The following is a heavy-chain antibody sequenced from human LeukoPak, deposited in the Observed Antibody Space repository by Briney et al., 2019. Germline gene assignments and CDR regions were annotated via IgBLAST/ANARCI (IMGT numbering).Heavy chain of an antibody. CDR3: GRGVRQLPHDAFDI. CDR2: ISSSSSYI. Sequence: GGSLRLSCAASGFTFSSYSMNWVRQAPGKGLEWVSSISSSSSYIYYADSVKGRFTISRDNAKNSLYLQMNSLRAEDTAVYYCGRGVRQLPHDAFDIWGQGTMVTVSS. D-gene: IGHD2-2*01. CDR1: GFTFSSYS. V-gene: IGHV3-21*01. J-gene: IGHJ3*02.